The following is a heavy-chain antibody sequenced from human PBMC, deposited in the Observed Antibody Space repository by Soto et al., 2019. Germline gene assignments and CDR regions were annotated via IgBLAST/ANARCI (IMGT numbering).Heavy chain of an antibody. CDR3: ARERELWTFDY. Sequence: VVSLRLSCAASGFTFWSYRIHGVRQAPGKGLEWVAVIWYDGSNKYYGDSVKGRFTISRDNSKNTLYLQMNSLRAEDTAVYYCARERELWTFDYWGQGTLVTVSS. V-gene: IGHV3-33*01. J-gene: IGHJ4*02. CDR1: GFTFWSYR. D-gene: IGHD1-1*01. CDR2: IWYDGSNK.